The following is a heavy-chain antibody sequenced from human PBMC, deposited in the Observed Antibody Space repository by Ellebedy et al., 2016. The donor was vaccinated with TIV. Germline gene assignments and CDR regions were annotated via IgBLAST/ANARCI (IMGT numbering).Heavy chain of an antibody. CDR2: ISFDGSNE. J-gene: IGHJ4*02. Sequence: PGGSLRLSCAAFGFSFSTYAMHWVRRAPGQGLEWVAVISFDGSNEYYGHSVKGRFTISRDNSNNTLYLQMNSLRAEDTALYYCARALIVRGVTKYYFDSWGQGTLVTVSS. CDR1: GFSFSTYA. D-gene: IGHD3-10*01. CDR3: ARALIVRGVTKYYFDS. V-gene: IGHV3-30*01.